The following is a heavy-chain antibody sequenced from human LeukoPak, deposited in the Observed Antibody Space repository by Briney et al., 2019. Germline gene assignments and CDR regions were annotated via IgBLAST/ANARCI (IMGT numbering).Heavy chain of an antibody. CDR3: ARDLGQYYDTSDNWFDP. CDR2: ISYDGSNK. J-gene: IGHJ5*02. Sequence: GGSLRLSCAASGFTFSSYGMHWVRQAPGKGLEWVAVISYDGSNKYYADSVKGRFTISRDNSKNTLNLQMNSLRAEDTAVYYCARDLGQYYDTSDNWFDPWGQGTLVTVSS. D-gene: IGHD3-22*01. CDR1: GFTFSSYG. V-gene: IGHV3-30*03.